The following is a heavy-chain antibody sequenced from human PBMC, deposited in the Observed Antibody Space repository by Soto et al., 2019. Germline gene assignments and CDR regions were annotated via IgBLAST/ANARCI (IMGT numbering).Heavy chain of an antibody. CDR2: IYYSGST. CDR1: GGSISSYY. V-gene: IGHV4-59*08. Sequence: SETLSLTCTVSGGSISSYYWSWIRQPPGKGLEWIGYIYYSGSTNYNPSLKSRVTISVDTSKNQFSLKLSSVTAADTAVYYCARRSPKQLRFLQPNAFDIWGQGTMVTVSS. J-gene: IGHJ3*02. CDR3: ARRSPKQLRFLQPNAFDI. D-gene: IGHD3-3*01.